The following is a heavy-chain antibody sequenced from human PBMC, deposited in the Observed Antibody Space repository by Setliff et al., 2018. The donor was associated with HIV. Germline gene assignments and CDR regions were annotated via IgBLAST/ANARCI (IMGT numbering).Heavy chain of an antibody. D-gene: IGHD3-3*01. CDR3: ARPLLRFLEWPPSWFDP. CDR1: GGSINSGTYY. V-gene: IGHV4-39*01. CDR2: IYYSGST. Sequence: SETLSLTCTVSGGSINSGTYYWGWIRQPPGKGLEWIGSIYYSGSTYYNPSLKSRVTISIDTSKNQFSLKMSSVTAADTATYYCARPLLRFLEWPPSWFDPWGQGTLVTVSS. J-gene: IGHJ5*02.